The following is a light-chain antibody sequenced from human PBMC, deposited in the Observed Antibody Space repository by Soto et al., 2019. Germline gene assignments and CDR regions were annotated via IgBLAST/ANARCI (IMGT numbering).Light chain of an antibody. J-gene: IGKJ2*01. V-gene: IGKV3-20*01. CDR2: GAS. CDR3: QQYGTSPRT. Sequence: EIVLTQSPGTLSLSPGERATLSCRASQSVTSNYIAWYQHKPGQAPRLLIYGASSRVTGIPDRFSGSGAGTDFVLTISRLEPEVFAVCYCQQYGTSPRTFGQGTKLEIK. CDR1: QSVTSNY.